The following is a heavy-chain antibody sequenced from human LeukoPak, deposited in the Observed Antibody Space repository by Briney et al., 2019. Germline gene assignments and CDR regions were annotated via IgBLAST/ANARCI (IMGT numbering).Heavy chain of an antibody. CDR3: AKDKGSGWSGIDY. CDR2: INWKSGSI. J-gene: IGHJ4*02. Sequence: PGRSLRLSCAASGFTFDDYAMHWVRQTPGKGLEWASGINWKSGSIGYADSVKGRFTISRDNAKNSLYLQMNSLRPEDTAFYYCAKDKGSGWSGIDYWGQGTLVTVSS. D-gene: IGHD6-19*01. CDR1: GFTFDDYA. V-gene: IGHV3-9*01.